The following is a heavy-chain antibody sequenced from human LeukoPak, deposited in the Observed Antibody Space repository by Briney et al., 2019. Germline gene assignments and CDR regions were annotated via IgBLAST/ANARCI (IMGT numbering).Heavy chain of an antibody. CDR3: ARSRAGDY. V-gene: IGHV3-30*03. CDR1: GLTFNNYV. J-gene: IGHJ4*02. Sequence: GTSLRLSCAASGLTFNNYVMNWVRQAPGKGLEWVAVISYDGSNKYYADSVKGRFTISRDNSKNTLYLQMNSLRAEDTAVYYCARSRAGDYWGQGTLVTVSS. CDR2: ISYDGSNK. D-gene: IGHD6-13*01.